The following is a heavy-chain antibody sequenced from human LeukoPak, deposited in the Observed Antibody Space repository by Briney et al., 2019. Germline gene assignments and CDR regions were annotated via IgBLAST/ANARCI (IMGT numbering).Heavy chain of an antibody. Sequence: SETLSLTCTVSGGSISSSSYYWGWIRQPPGKGLEWIGSIYYSGSTYYNPSLKSRVTISVDTSKNQFSLKLSSVTAADTAVYYCARVQWYGGFDYWGQGTLVTVSS. CDR1: GGSISSSSYY. D-gene: IGHD1-26*01. CDR3: ARVQWYGGFDY. CDR2: IYYSGST. V-gene: IGHV4-39*07. J-gene: IGHJ4*02.